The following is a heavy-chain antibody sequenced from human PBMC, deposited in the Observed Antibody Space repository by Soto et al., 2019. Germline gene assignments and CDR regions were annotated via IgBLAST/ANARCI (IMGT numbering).Heavy chain of an antibody. V-gene: IGHV4-59*05. Sequence: PSETLSLTCTVTGGSISSDYWSWIRKPQGKGLEWIGSIYYSRSTYYNPSLKSRVTISVDTSKNQFSLKLSSVTAADTAVYYCARHGMDYYDSSGYYYSPYYFDYWGQGTLITVS. CDR1: GGSISSDY. CDR3: ARHGMDYYDSSGYYYSPYYFDY. CDR2: IYYSRST. D-gene: IGHD3-22*01. J-gene: IGHJ4*02.